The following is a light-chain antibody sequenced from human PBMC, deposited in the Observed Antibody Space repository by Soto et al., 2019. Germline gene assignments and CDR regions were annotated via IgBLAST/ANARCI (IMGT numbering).Light chain of an antibody. Sequence: IVLTQSPVPLYLSPGERAALSCRASQSISRSLAWYQQKPGQAPRLLISDASTRATGIPARFSGSGSGTAFTLTISSLEPEDFAVYYCQQRSNWPWTSAQGTKVDI. CDR2: DAS. V-gene: IGKV3-11*01. CDR3: QQRSNWPWT. CDR1: QSISRS. J-gene: IGKJ1*01.